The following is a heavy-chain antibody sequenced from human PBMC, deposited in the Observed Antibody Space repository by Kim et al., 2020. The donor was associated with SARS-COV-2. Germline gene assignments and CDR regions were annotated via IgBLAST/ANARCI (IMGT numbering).Heavy chain of an antibody. V-gene: IGHV4-34*01. CDR1: GKSFSDYY. D-gene: IGHD1-20*01. J-gene: IGHJ6*01. CDR2: ISHSGSS. CDR3: ARGLLQRCRITGPSFSYY. Sequence: SETLSLTCAVYGKSFSDYYWNWIRQSPGKGLEWIAMISHSGSSNYSPSLQSRVTISVDTSKKQFSLNLRSVTAADTAVYYCARGLLQRCRITGPSFSYY.